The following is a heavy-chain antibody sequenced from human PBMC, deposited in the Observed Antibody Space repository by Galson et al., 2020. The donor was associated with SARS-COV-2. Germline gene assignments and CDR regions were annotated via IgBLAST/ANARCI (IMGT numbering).Heavy chain of an antibody. Sequence: GESLKISCKASGYTFTSYSFSWVRQAPGQGLEWLGWVSAYNGNTNYAQKFQGRVTMTTDTSTSTAFMELRSLRSDDTAVYYCARRRSHWNYDAFDIWGQGTMVTVSS. CDR1: GYTFTSYS. D-gene: IGHD1-7*01. CDR2: VSAYNGNT. J-gene: IGHJ3*02. V-gene: IGHV1-18*01. CDR3: ARRRSHWNYDAFDI.